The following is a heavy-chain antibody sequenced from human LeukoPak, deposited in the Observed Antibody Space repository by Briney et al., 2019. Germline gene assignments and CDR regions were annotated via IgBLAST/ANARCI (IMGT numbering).Heavy chain of an antibody. D-gene: IGHD1-14*01. Sequence: SETLSLTCTVSGYSISSGYYWGWIRQPPGKGLEWIGSIYHSGSTYYNPSLKSRVTIPVDTSENQFSLKLSSVTAADTAVYYCARDPSDHNDYWGQGTLVTVSS. V-gene: IGHV4-38-2*02. CDR1: GYSISSGYY. J-gene: IGHJ4*02. CDR3: ARDPSDHNDY. CDR2: IYHSGST.